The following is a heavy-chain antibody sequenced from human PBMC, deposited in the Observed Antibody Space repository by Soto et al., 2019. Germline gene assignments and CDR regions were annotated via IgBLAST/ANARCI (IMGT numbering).Heavy chain of an antibody. Sequence: QVQLQESGPGLVKPSQTLSLTCTVSGGSIIDGQTYLNWSRQQPERGLEWMGYINYRGTTNYSPALNSRILISIDTSKNQFSLRLTSVTAADTADYYCARDAPGVAPYWGQGNLVTVSS. CDR3: ARDAPGVAPY. CDR1: GGSIIDGQTY. CDR2: INYRGTT. V-gene: IGHV4-31*03. J-gene: IGHJ4*02. D-gene: IGHD2-15*01.